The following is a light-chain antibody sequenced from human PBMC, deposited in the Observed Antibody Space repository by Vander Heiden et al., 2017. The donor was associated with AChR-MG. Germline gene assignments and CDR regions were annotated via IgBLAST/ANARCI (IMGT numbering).Light chain of an antibody. Sequence: QSALTQPTSVSGFPGQSITISCTGTSSDVGGYNYVSWYQHHPGKAPKLVIDGVSERPSGVSNRFSGSKSGNTASLTISGLQAEDEADYYCSSYTTSRTLVFGGGTRLTVL. V-gene: IGLV2-14*03. CDR1: SSDVGGYNY. J-gene: IGLJ3*02. CDR2: GVS. CDR3: SSYTTSRTLV.